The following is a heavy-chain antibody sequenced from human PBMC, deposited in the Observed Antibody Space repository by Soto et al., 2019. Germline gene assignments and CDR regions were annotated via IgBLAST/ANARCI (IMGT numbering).Heavy chain of an antibody. Sequence: GASVKVSCKASGYTFISYAMNWVRQAPGQRLEWMGWISAYNGNTNYAQKLQGRVTMTADTSTSTAYMELRSLRSDDTAVYYCARDLGGWEDYWGQGTLVTVSS. J-gene: IGHJ4*02. CDR1: GYTFISYA. D-gene: IGHD6-19*01. CDR3: ARDLGGWEDY. CDR2: ISAYNGNT. V-gene: IGHV1-18*01.